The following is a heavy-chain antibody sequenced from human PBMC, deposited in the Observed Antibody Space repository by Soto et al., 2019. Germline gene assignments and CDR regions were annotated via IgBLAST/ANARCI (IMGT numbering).Heavy chain of an antibody. CDR3: ARGGDSANWYYDL. J-gene: IGHJ2*01. Sequence: EVQLLESGGGLVQPGGSLRLSCADSGFTFRSYAMNWVRQAPGKGLEWVSVITSGHSTYYADSVKGRFTISRDKSKNTLYREMNSLRAEDTAIYFWARGGDSANWYYDLWGRGTLVTVAS. CDR2: ITSGHST. V-gene: IGHV3-23*01. CDR1: GFTFRSYA. D-gene: IGHD5-12*01.